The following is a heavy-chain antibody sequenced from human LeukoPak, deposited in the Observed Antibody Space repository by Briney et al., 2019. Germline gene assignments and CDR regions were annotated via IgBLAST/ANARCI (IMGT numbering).Heavy chain of an antibody. D-gene: IGHD1-26*01. J-gene: IGHJ3*02. V-gene: IGHV1-8*03. CDR3: ARVLGGATLSDAFDI. CDR1: GYTFTSYD. CDR2: MNPNSGNT. Sequence: ASVKVSCKASGYTFTSYDINWVRQATGQGLEWMGWMNPNSGNTGYAQKFQGRVTITRNTSISTAYMELSRLRSDDTAVYYCARVLGGATLSDAFDIWGQGTMVTVSS.